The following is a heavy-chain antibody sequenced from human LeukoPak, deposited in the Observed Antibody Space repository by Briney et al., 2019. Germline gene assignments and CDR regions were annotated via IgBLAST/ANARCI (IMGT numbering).Heavy chain of an antibody. V-gene: IGHV3-33*01. Sequence: PGGSLRLSCAASGFTFSSYGMHWVRQAPGKGLEWVAVIWYDGSNKYYADSVEGRFTISRDNSKNTLYLQMNSLRAEDTAVYYCARDLYSYKNYYDSSGYSYWGQGTLVTVSS. CDR1: GFTFSSYG. J-gene: IGHJ4*02. D-gene: IGHD3-22*01. CDR2: IWYDGSNK. CDR3: ARDLYSYKNYYDSSGYSY.